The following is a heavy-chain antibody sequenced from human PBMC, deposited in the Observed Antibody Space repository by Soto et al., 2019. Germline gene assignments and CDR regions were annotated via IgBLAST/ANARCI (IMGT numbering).Heavy chain of an antibody. CDR2: ISGSGGST. CDR1: GFTFSSHT. J-gene: IGHJ4*02. D-gene: IGHD1-26*01. V-gene: IGHV3-23*01. Sequence: PGGSLRLSCAASGFTFSSHTMTWVRQAPGKGLEWVSAISGSGGSTFYADSVKDRFTISRDNSKNTLSLQMNSLRAEDTAVYYFAKVFRGSTGAALYWGQGTLVTVSS. CDR3: AKVFRGSTGAALY.